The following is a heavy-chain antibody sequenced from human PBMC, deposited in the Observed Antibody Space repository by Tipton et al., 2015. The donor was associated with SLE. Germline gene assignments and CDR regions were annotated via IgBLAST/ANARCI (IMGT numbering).Heavy chain of an antibody. J-gene: IGHJ3*02. CDR3: ARVSVAPDAFDM. CDR1: GFNFGSYW. D-gene: IGHD2-21*01. V-gene: IGHV3-74*01. Sequence: GSLRLSCAASGFNFGSYWMHWVRQAPGKGLVWVSRSNEDGGITSYADSVRGRFTISRDNARNTLSLQMNSLGAEDTAVYYCARVSVAPDAFDMWGHGTVVTVSS. CDR2: SNEDGGIT.